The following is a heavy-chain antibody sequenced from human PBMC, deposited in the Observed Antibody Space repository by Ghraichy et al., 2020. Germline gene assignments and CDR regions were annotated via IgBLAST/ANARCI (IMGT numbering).Heavy chain of an antibody. J-gene: IGHJ6*02. CDR3: APDLGYCSSGTCYPYYYSGMDV. V-gene: IGHV3-48*02. Sequence: LSLTCAASGFTLSNYAMNWVRQAPGKGLEWVSYITSTGTTMYYADSVKGPFTLSRDSAKNSLFLQMNSLRDEDTALYYCAPDLGYCSSGTCYPYYYSGMDVWGHGTTVTVSS. CDR2: ITSTGTTM. D-gene: IGHD2-15*01. CDR1: GFTLSNYA.